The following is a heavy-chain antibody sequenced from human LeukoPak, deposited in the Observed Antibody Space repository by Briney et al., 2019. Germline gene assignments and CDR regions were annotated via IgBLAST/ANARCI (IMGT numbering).Heavy chain of an antibody. CDR3: ARLVSGSSLFFDY. CDR2: IYDSGST. V-gene: IGHV4-39*01. CDR1: GGSIRSSYYY. Sequence: PSETLSLTCTVSGGSIRSSYYYWGWIRQPPGKGLEWIGSIYDSGSTYYNPSLKSRVTISVDTSKNQFSLKLSSVTAADTAVYYCARLVSGSSLFFDYWGQGTLVTVSS. J-gene: IGHJ4*02. D-gene: IGHD1-26*01.